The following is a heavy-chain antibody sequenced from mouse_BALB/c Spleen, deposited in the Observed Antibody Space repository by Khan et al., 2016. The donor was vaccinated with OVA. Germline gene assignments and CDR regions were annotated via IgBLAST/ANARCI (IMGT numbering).Heavy chain of an antibody. Sequence: EVQLQESGAELVRPGASVKISCKAFGYTFSNHHINWVKQRPGQGLDWIGYINPYNDYTNYNQKFKGKATLTVDKSSSTAYMELSSLTSEDSAVXFCVRAWALRRNAWFSYWGQGTLVTVSA. CDR3: VRAWALRRNAWFSY. V-gene: IGHV1S45*01. D-gene: IGHD2-4*01. CDR1: GYTFSNHH. J-gene: IGHJ3*01. CDR2: INPYNDYT.